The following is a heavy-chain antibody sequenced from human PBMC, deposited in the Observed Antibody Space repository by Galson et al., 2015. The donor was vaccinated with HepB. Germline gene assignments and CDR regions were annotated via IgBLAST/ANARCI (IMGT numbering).Heavy chain of an antibody. CDR3: AKGAGQTLYCSSTSCQGLAY. Sequence: SLRLSCADSGFTFDGSAMHWVRQAPGKGLECVSGISWNSGSIGYADSVKGRFTISRDNAKNSLYLQMNSLRAEDTALYYCAKGAGQTLYCSSTSCQGLAYWGQGSLVTVSS. V-gene: IGHV3-9*01. J-gene: IGHJ4*02. CDR1: GFTFDGSA. D-gene: IGHD2-2*01. CDR2: ISWNSGSI.